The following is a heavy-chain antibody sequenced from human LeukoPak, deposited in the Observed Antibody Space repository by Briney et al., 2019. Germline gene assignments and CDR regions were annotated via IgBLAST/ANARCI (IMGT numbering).Heavy chain of an antibody. CDR1: GFTFSSFS. V-gene: IGHV3-48*01. CDR2: ITGSSSTI. CDR3: ASCSSTNCY. Sequence: PGGSLRLSCAASGFTFSSFSMNWVRQAPGKGLEWVSFITGSSSTIYYADSVKDRFTISRDNAKNSLYLQMNSLRAEDTAVYYCASCSSTNCYWGQGTLVTVSS. J-gene: IGHJ4*02. D-gene: IGHD2-2*01.